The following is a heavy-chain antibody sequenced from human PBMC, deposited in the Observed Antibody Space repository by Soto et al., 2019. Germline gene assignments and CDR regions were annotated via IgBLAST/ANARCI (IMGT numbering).Heavy chain of an antibody. D-gene: IGHD2-15*01. V-gene: IGHV3-30*18. J-gene: IGHJ6*02. CDR1: GFTFTTYG. CDR2: ISYDGRSK. Sequence: QAQLVESGGGAVQPGRSLRLSCAAPGFTFTTYGMHWVRQAPGKGLEWVAVISYDGRSKYYADSVKGRFTVSRDNSNNTVYVQLNSLRAEETAVYYWAKDTFAYCSGGSCLYYYGMDVWGQGTTVTVSS. CDR3: AKDTFAYCSGGSCLYYYGMDV.